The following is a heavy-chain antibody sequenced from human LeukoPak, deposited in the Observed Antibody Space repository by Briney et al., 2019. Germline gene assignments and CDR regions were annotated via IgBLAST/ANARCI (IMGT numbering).Heavy chain of an antibody. J-gene: IGHJ4*02. CDR3: ARDHNDFWSGYYAKSASSY. CDR1: GFTFSSYW. Sequence: GGSLRLSCAASGFTFSSYWMHWVRQAPGKGLVWVSRINSDGSSTSYADSVKGRFTISRDNSKNTLYLQMNSLRAEDTAVYYCARDHNDFWSGYYAKSASSYWGQGTLVTVSS. D-gene: IGHD3-3*01. CDR2: INSDGSST. V-gene: IGHV3-74*01.